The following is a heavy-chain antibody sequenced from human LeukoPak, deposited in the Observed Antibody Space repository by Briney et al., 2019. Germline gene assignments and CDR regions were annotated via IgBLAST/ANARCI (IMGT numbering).Heavy chain of an antibody. CDR2: ISGSSGTI. CDR3: ARVGSSWLNFDY. Sequence: PGGSLRLSCAASGFTFSSYGMHWVRQAPGKGLEWVSYISGSSGTISYAGSVKGRFTISRDNAKNSLYLQMNSLRDEDTAIYYCARVGSSWLNFDYWCQGTLVTVSS. V-gene: IGHV3-48*02. CDR1: GFTFSSYG. D-gene: IGHD6-13*01. J-gene: IGHJ4*02.